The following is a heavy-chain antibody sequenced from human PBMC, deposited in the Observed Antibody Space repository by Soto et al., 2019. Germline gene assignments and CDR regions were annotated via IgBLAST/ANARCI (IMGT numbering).Heavy chain of an antibody. CDR1: GGSISSSNW. CDR3: ARVSGSYYYGMDV. V-gene: IGHV4-4*02. Sequence: TSETLSLTCAVSGGSISSSNWWSWVRQPPGKGLEWIGESYHSGSTKYNPSLKSRVTISVDKSKNQFSLKLSSVTAADTAVYYCARVSGSYYYGMDVWGQGTTVTVSS. J-gene: IGHJ6*02. CDR2: SYHSGST.